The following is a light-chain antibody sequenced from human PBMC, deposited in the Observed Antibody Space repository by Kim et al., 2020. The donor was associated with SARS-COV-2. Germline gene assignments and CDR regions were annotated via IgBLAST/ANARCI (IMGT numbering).Light chain of an antibody. J-gene: IGLJ3*02. CDR2: EDN. Sequence: GKTLTISCTGSMGSSAGDYVQWYQRRPGSAPTTVIYEDNQRPSGVPDRFSGSIDSSSNSASLTISGLKTEDEADYYCQSYDSSNWVFGGGTQLTVL. CDR1: MGSSAGDY. V-gene: IGLV6-57*02. CDR3: QSYDSSNWV.